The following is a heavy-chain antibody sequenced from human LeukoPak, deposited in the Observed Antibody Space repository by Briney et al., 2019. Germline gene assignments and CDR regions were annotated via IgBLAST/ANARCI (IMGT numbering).Heavy chain of an antibody. J-gene: IGHJ5*02. Sequence: ASVKVSCKASGYTFTSYDINWVRQATGQGLEWMGWMNPNSGNTGYAQKFQGRVTMTRNTSISTAYMELSSLRSEGTAVYYCARGPKSLAYSGSYPAWGQGTLVTVSS. CDR3: ARGPKSLAYSGSYPA. V-gene: IGHV1-8*01. D-gene: IGHD1-26*01. CDR1: GYTFTSYD. CDR2: MNPNSGNT.